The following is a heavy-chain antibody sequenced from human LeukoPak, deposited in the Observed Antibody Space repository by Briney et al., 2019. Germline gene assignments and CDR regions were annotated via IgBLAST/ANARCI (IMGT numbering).Heavy chain of an antibody. CDR3: ARAPMDFWSGYYLDY. Sequence: ASVKVSCKASGYTFTGYYMHWVRQAPGQGLEWMGWINPNSGGTNYDQKFQGRVTMTRDTSISTAYMELSRLRSDDTAVYYCARAPMDFWSGYYLDYWGQGTLVTVSS. CDR1: GYTFTGYY. D-gene: IGHD3-3*01. J-gene: IGHJ4*02. V-gene: IGHV1-2*02. CDR2: INPNSGGT.